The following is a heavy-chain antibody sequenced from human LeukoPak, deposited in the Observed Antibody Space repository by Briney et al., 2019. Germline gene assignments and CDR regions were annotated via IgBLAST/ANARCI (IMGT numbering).Heavy chain of an antibody. J-gene: IGHJ4*02. CDR3: ARDFVYYDLWSGYFDY. Sequence: GGSLRLSCAASGFTFSSYAMSWVRQAPGKGLEWVSAISGSGGSTYYADSVKGRFTISRDNSKNTLYLQMNSLRAEDTAVYYCARDFVYYDLWSGYFDYWGQGTLVTVSS. D-gene: IGHD3-3*01. V-gene: IGHV3-23*01. CDR1: GFTFSSYA. CDR2: ISGSGGST.